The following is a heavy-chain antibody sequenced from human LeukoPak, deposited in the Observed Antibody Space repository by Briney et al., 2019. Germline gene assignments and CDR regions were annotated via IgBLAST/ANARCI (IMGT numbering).Heavy chain of an antibody. Sequence: SVKVSCKASGGTFSSYAISWVRQAPGQGLEWMGGIIPIFGTANYAQKFQGRVTITADKSTSTAYMELSSLRSEDTAVYYCARGSLRPGYYYYYMDVWGKGTTVTVSS. CDR1: GGTFSSYA. CDR3: ARGSLRPGYYYYYMDV. J-gene: IGHJ6*03. CDR2: IIPIFGTA. V-gene: IGHV1-69*06. D-gene: IGHD4-17*01.